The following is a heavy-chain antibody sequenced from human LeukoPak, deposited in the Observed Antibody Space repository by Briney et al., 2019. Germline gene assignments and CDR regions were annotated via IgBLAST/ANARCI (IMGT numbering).Heavy chain of an antibody. CDR1: GYGFTSYW. CDR2: IYPGDSDT. D-gene: IGHD3-22*01. V-gene: IGHV5-51*01. Sequence: GESLKISCKGSGYGFTSYWIGWVRQMPGKGLEWMGIIYPGDSDTRYSPSFQGQVTISADKSISTAYLQWSSLKASDTAMYYCARSITVVLINPHDAFDIWGQGTMVTVSS. J-gene: IGHJ3*02. CDR3: ARSITVVLINPHDAFDI.